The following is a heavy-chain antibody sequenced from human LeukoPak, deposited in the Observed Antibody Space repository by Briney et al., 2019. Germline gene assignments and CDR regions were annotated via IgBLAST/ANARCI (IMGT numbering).Heavy chain of an antibody. CDR2: IYTSGST. J-gene: IGHJ4*02. CDR3: ARVGDFWRGYYFDY. Sequence: SQTLSLTRTVSGGSISSGSYYWSWIRQPAGKRLEWIGRIYTSGSTNYNPSLKSRVTISVDTSKNQFSLKLSSVTAADTAVYYCARVGDFWRGYYFDYWGQGTLVTVSS. CDR1: GGSISSGSYY. V-gene: IGHV4-61*02. D-gene: IGHD3-3*01.